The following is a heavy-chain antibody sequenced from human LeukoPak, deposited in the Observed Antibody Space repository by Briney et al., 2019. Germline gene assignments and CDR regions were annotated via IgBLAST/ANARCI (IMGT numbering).Heavy chain of an antibody. Sequence: SETLSLTCTVSGASISSYYWSWIRQPAGKGLEWIGRISTSGNTDYNPSLKSRVTMSVDTSKNQFSLKVTSVTAADTAVYYCASDSFYESGGYFYYWGQGTPVTVSS. V-gene: IGHV4-4*07. CDR3: ASDSFYESGGYFYY. CDR1: GASISSYY. J-gene: IGHJ4*02. CDR2: ISTSGNT. D-gene: IGHD3-22*01.